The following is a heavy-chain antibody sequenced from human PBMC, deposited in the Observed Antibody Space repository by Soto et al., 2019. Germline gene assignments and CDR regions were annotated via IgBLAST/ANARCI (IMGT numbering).Heavy chain of an antibody. D-gene: IGHD6-19*01. CDR3: ERVPSSGWPYFFDY. Sequence: SETLSLTCAVYGGSFSGYYWSWIRQPPGKGLEWIGEINHSGSTNYNPSLKSRFTISRDSAKNSLYLQMNSLRAEDTAMYYCERVPSSGWPYFFDYWGLGTLVTVSS. CDR1: GGSFSGYY. CDR2: INHSGST. J-gene: IGHJ4*02. V-gene: IGHV4-34*01.